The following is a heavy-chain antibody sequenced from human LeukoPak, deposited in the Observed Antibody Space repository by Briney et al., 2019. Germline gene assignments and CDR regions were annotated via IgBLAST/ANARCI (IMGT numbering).Heavy chain of an antibody. V-gene: IGHV1-69*13. Sequence: GASVKVSCKASGYTFTGYYMHWVRQAPGQGLEWMGGIIPIFGTANYAQKFQGRVTITADESTSTVYMELSSLRSEDTAVYYCARWVGATKDVGGYDAFDIWGQGTMVTVSS. CDR1: GYTFTGYY. CDR3: ARWVGATKDVGGYDAFDI. CDR2: IIPIFGTA. J-gene: IGHJ3*02. D-gene: IGHD1-26*01.